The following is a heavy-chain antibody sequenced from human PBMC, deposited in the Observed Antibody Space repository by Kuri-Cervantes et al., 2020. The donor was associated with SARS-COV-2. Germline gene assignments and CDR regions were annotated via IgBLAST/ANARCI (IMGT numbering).Heavy chain of an antibody. V-gene: IGHV3-48*01. J-gene: IGHJ2*01. CDR2: ISSGSSTI. Sequence: GGSLRLSCAASGFTFSTYSMNWVRQAPGKGLEWVSYISSGSSTIYHADSVKGRFTISRDNARNSLYLQMNSLRAEDTAVYYCARDPHITLIRGAYFDLWGRGILVTVSS. CDR1: GFTFSTYS. CDR3: ARDPHITLIRGAYFDL. D-gene: IGHD3-10*01.